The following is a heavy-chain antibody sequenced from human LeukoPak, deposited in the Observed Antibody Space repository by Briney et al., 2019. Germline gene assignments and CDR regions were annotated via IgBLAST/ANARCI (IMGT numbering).Heavy chain of an antibody. CDR3: ARGLLKDYYGMDV. D-gene: IGHD2-15*01. J-gene: IGHJ6*02. CDR1: GGSFSGYY. V-gene: IGHV4-34*01. CDR2: INHSGST. Sequence: SETLSLTCAVYGGSFSGYYWSWIRQPPGKGLEWIGEINHSGSTNYNPSLRSRVTISVDTSKNQFSLKLSSVTAADTAVYYCARGLLKDYYGMDVWGQGTTVTVSS.